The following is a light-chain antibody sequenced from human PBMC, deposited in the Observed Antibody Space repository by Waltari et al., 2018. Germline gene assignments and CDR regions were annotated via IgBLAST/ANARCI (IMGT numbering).Light chain of an antibody. CDR3: QQYYSTPPT. J-gene: IGKJ1*01. CDR1: ESVLYSSNNKYY. V-gene: IGKV4-1*01. CDR2: WAS. Sequence: SESVLYSSNNKYYLAWYQQKPGQPPKLLIYWASTRESGVPDRFSGSGSGTDFTLTISSLQAEDVAVYYCQQYYSTPPTFGQGTKVEIK.